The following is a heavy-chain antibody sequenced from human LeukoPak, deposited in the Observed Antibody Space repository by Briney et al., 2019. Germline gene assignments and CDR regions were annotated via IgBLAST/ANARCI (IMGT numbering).Heavy chain of an antibody. D-gene: IGHD6-13*01. Sequence: PSETLSLTCAVYGGSFSGYYWSWIRQPPGKGLEWIGEINHSGSTNYNPSLKSRVTISVDTSKNQFSLKLSSVTAADTAVYYCARGMGRGGAAAGTVLFWGQGTMVTVSS. CDR1: GGSFSGYY. J-gene: IGHJ3*01. CDR3: ARGMGRGGAAAGTVLF. V-gene: IGHV4-34*01. CDR2: INHSGST.